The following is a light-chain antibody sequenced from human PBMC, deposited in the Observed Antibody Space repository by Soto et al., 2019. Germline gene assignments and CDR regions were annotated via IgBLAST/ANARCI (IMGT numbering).Light chain of an antibody. V-gene: IGLV2-14*01. J-gene: IGLJ1*01. CDR2: DVS. CDR1: SSEFGGYNY. CDR3: SSYTSSSTLYV. Sequence: QSALTQPASVSGSPGQSITISCPGNSSEFGGYNYVSWYQQHPGKAPKLMIYDVSNRPSGVSNRFSGSKSGNTASLTISGLQAEDEADYYCSSYTSSSTLYVFGTGTKVTVL.